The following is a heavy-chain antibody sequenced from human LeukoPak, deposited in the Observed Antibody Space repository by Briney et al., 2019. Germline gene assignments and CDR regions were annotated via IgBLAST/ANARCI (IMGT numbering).Heavy chain of an antibody. J-gene: IGHJ4*02. CDR1: GYTFPRNW. CDR3: ARHVPGYYGSGTNDF. CDR2: IDPTDSYV. V-gene: IGHV5-10-1*01. Sequence: GESLKISCQASGYTFPRNWISWVRQIPGKGLEWMGTIDPTDSYVNYCPSFEGHVTISTDRSINTVYLHWGRLRASDTAMYYCARHVPGYYGSGTNDFWGQGTLVTVAS. D-gene: IGHD3-10*01.